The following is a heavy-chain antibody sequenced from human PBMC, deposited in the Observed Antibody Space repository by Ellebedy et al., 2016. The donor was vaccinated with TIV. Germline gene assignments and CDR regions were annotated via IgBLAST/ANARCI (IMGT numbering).Heavy chain of an antibody. CDR1: GFTFTSSA. CDR2: IVVGSGNT. J-gene: IGHJ4*02. D-gene: IGHD6-19*01. CDR3: AAIVSGYSSGWGVPAFDY. V-gene: IGHV1-58*02. Sequence: AASVKVSCKASGFTFTSSAMQWVRQARGQRLEWIGWIVVGSGNTNYAQKFQERVTITRDMSTSTAYMELSSLRSEDTAVYYCAAIVSGYSSGWGVPAFDYWGQGTLVTVSS.